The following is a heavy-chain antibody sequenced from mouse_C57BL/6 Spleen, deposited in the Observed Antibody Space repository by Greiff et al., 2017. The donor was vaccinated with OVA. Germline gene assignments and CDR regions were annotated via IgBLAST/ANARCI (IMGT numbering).Heavy chain of an antibody. Sequence: VQLQQSGAELARPGASVKLSCKASGYTFTSYGISWVKQRTGQGLEWIGEIYPRSGNTYYNEKFKGKATLTADKSSSTAYMELRSLTSEDSAVYFCADYGNYLAYFDVWGTGTTVTVSS. V-gene: IGHV1-81*01. D-gene: IGHD2-1*01. CDR2: IYPRSGNT. CDR3: ADYGNYLAYFDV. CDR1: GYTFTSYG. J-gene: IGHJ1*03.